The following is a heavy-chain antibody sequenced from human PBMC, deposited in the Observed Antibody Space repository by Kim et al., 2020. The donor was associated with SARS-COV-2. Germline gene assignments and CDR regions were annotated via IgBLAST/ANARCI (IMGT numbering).Heavy chain of an antibody. J-gene: IGHJ6*02. V-gene: IGHV1-2*02. CDR2: SCTK. Sequence: SCTKNYAQKFQDRIPLTRGTSISTGYMELNRLTSDDTAVYYCARDQGGLDVWGQGTTVTVSS. CDR3: ARDQGGLDV.